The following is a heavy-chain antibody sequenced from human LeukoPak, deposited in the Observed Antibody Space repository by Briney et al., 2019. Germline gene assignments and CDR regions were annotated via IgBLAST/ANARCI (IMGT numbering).Heavy chain of an antibody. V-gene: IGHV3-21*01. CDR1: GFTFSSYS. CDR3: ARDSRTTGTTSGYLDY. J-gene: IGHJ4*02. D-gene: IGHD1-1*01. Sequence: PGGSLRLSCAASGFTFSSYSLNWVRQAPGKGLEWVSSISSSSSDIYYAVSVKGRFTISRDNAKNSLYLQMNSLRAEDTAVYYCARDSRTTGTTSGYLDYWGQGTLVTVSS. CDR2: ISSSSSDI.